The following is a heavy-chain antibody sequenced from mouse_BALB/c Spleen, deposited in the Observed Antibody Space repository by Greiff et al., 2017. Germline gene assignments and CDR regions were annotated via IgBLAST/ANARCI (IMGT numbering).Heavy chain of an antibody. Sequence: DVHLVESGGGLVQPGGSRKLSCAASGFTFSSFGMHWVRQAPEKGLEWVAYISSGSSTIYYADTVKGRFTISRDNPKNTLFLQMTSLRSEDTAMYYCARSGKLGDYFDCWGQGTTLTVSS. CDR2: ISSGSSTI. D-gene: IGHD4-1*01. J-gene: IGHJ2*01. CDR3: ARSGKLGDYFDC. CDR1: GFTFSSFG. V-gene: IGHV5-17*02.